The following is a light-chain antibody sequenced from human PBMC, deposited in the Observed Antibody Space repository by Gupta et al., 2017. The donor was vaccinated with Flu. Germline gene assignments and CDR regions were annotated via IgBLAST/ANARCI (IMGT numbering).Light chain of an antibody. CDR1: QTICSN. CDR2: YAS. CDR3: HQSSSLPIT. Sequence: NEKVTITCRASQTICSNLHWYQQKPDQSPKLLIKYASQSSSGVPSRFSGSGSGTDFTLTINSVEAEDAATYYCHQSSSLPITFGQGTRLEIK. J-gene: IGKJ5*01. V-gene: IGKV6-21*01.